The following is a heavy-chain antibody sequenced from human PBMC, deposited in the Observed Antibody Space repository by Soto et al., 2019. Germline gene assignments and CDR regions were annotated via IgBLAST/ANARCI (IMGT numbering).Heavy chain of an antibody. CDR1: GFTFSRYW. CDR2: IKQDGSEE. Sequence: GSLRLSCAASGFTFSRYWMSWGRQAPGKGLEWVANIKQDGSEEYYVDSVKGRFTISRDNAKNSLYLQMNSLRAEDTAVYYCARDSVAGTNLFDYWGQGXLVTVSS. J-gene: IGHJ4*02. V-gene: IGHV3-7*01. D-gene: IGHD6-19*01. CDR3: ARDSVAGTNLFDY.